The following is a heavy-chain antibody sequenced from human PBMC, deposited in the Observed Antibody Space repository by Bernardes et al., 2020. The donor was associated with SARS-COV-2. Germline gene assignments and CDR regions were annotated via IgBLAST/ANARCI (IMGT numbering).Heavy chain of an antibody. D-gene: IGHD2-21*01. V-gene: IGHV4-34*01. CDR1: GGSFSGYY. CDR2: INHSGST. Sequence: SETLSLTCAVYGGSFSGYYWSWIRQPPGKGLEWIGEINHSGSTNYNPSLKSRVTISVDTSKNQFSLKLSSVTAADTAVYYCARVLGNYYYYYYYMDVWGKGTTVTVSS. J-gene: IGHJ6*03. CDR3: ARVLGNYYYYYYYMDV.